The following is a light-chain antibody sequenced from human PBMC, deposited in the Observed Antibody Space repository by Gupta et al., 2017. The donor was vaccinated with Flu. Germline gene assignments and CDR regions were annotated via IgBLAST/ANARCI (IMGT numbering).Light chain of an antibody. CDR2: GNN. Sequence: QSVLPHPPSASGTPGQRATFPGSGSSSNIGGNYVYWYQQLPGTAPKLLIYGNNLRPSGVPDRFSGSKSGTSASLAISGLRSEDEADYYCAAWDDSLSGGVFGGGTKLTGL. CDR3: AAWDDSLSGGV. V-gene: IGLV1-47*01. J-gene: IGLJ3*02. CDR1: SSNIGGNY.